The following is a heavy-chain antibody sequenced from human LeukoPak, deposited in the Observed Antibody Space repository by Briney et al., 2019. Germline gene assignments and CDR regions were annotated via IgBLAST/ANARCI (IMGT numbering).Heavy chain of an antibody. Sequence: GGSLRLSCAASGFTFDDYGMSWVRQAPGKGLEWVSAISGSGGSTYYADSVKGRFTISRDNSKNTLYLQMNSLRAEDTAVYYCAKSGSGLWFGAYYFDYWGQGTLVTVSS. CDR2: ISGSGGST. D-gene: IGHD3-10*01. CDR1: GFTFDDYG. V-gene: IGHV3-23*01. J-gene: IGHJ4*02. CDR3: AKSGSGLWFGAYYFDY.